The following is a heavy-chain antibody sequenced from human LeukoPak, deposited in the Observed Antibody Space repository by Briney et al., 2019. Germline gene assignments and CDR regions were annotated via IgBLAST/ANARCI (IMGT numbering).Heavy chain of an antibody. J-gene: IGHJ5*02. D-gene: IGHD1-1*01. V-gene: IGHV4-4*07. CDR1: GDSTSSYY. Sequence: SETLSLTCTVSGDSTSSYYWSWIRQPAGEGLEWIGHMYTSGSTNYNPSLKSRVTMSVDTSKNQLSLKVRSATAADTAVYYCARLRVVVGTRGPQWFDPWGQGTLVTVSS. CDR3: ARLRVVVGTRGPQWFDP. CDR2: MYTSGST.